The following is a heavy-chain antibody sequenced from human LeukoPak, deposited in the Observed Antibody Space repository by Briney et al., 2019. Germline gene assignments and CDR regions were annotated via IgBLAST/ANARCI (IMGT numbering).Heavy chain of an antibody. J-gene: IGHJ4*02. Sequence: PLQTLSLTCTVSGFSISSSDYFWSWVRQPAGKGLEWIGRMEISGITNYNPSLRGRVTLSLDTSKNQFSLRLRSVTAADTAVYYCARHSDSSGWYRPYFDYWGQGTLVTVSS. CDR1: GFSISSSDYF. D-gene: IGHD6-19*01. V-gene: IGHV4-61*02. CDR2: MEISGIT. CDR3: ARHSDSSGWYRPYFDY.